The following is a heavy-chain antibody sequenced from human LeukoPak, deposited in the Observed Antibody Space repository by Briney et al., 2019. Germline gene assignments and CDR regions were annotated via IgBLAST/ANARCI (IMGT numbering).Heavy chain of an antibody. J-gene: IGHJ4*02. V-gene: IGHV3-15*01. CDR1: GFTLSNAQ. Sequence: PGGSLRLSCAASGFTLSNAQMSWVRPAPGKRLEWIGRIKREIDGATTDYAAPVRGRFTISRDDSKNTLYLQMNSLTAEDTAVYYCSTYYFDKTVYLVYWGRGALVTVSS. CDR2: IKREIDGATT. CDR3: STYYFDKTVYLVY. D-gene: IGHD3-22*01.